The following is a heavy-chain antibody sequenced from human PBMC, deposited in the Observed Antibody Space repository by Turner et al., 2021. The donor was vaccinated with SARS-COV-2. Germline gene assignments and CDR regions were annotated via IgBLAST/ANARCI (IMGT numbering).Heavy chain of an antibody. CDR3: ATAPANYYDSSGSKGFYYYYYGMDV. J-gene: IGHJ6*02. D-gene: IGHD3-22*01. V-gene: IGHV1-24*01. CDR1: GYTLIELS. CDR2: FDPEDGET. Sequence: QVQLVQSGAEVKKPGASVKVTCKVSGYTLIELSMHWVRQAPGKGLGWMGGFDPEDGETIYAQKFQGRVTMTEDTSTDTAYMELSSLRSEDTAVYYCATAPANYYDSSGSKGFYYYYYGMDVWGQGTTVTVSS.